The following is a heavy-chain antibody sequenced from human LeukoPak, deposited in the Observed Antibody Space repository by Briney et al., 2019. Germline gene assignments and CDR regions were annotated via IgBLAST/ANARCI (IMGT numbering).Heavy chain of an antibody. Sequence: SETLSLTCAVSGGYIATYYWSWIRQPPGKGLEWIGYLFYTGSTTYNPSLKSRVTISLDTSKSQFSLKLSPVTAADTAVYYCAAYTGSYSGWFDPWGQGTLVTVSS. CDR3: AAYTGSYSGWFDP. CDR1: GGYIATYY. D-gene: IGHD1-26*01. V-gene: IGHV4-59*12. CDR2: LFYTGST. J-gene: IGHJ5*02.